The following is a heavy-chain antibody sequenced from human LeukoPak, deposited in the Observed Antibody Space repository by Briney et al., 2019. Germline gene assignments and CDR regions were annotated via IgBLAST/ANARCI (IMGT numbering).Heavy chain of an antibody. CDR2: ISGSGGST. D-gene: IGHD3-22*01. Sequence: PGGSLRLSCAASGFTFSSYWMSWVRQAPGKGLEWVSAISGSGGSTYYADSVKGRFTISRDNSKNTLYLQMNSLRAEDTAVYYCAKRRSSGYYLSYFDYWGQGTLVTVSS. V-gene: IGHV3-23*01. CDR1: GFTFSSYW. CDR3: AKRRSSGYYLSYFDY. J-gene: IGHJ4*02.